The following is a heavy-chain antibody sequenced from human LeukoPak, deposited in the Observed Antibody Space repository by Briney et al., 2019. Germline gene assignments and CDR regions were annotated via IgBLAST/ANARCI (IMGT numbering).Heavy chain of an antibody. V-gene: IGHV4/OR15-8*01. CDR3: ARHYGP. CDR2: IHHDGRI. Sequence: KTSETLSLTCDVSGGSIDSTNWWNWVRQPPGKGLEWIGEIHHDGRINYNPSLKSRVTISVDTSKNQFSLKLSSVTAADTAVYYCARHYGPWGQGTLVTVSS. CDR1: GGSIDSTNW. D-gene: IGHD3-16*01. J-gene: IGHJ5*02.